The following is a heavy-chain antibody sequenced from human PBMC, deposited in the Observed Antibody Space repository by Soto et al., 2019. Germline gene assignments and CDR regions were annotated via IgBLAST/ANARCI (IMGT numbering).Heavy chain of an antibody. CDR3: ARDHGSSSVFDY. CDR1: GYTFTSYY. CDR2: INPSGGST. D-gene: IGHD6-6*01. J-gene: IGHJ4*02. V-gene: IGHV1-46*01. Sequence: GASVQVSCKACGYTFTSYYMHWVRHAPGQGLEWMGIINPSGGSTSYAQKFQGRVTMTRDTSTSTVYMELSSLRSEDTAVYYCARDHGSSSVFDYWGQGTLVTVSS.